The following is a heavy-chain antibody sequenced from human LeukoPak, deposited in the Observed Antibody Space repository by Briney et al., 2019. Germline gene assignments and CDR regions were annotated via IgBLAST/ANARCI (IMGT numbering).Heavy chain of an antibody. CDR2: INHSGST. Sequence: PSETLSLTCAVYGGSFSGYYWSWIRQPPGKGLEWIGEINHSGSTNYNPSLKSRVTISVDTSKNQSSLKLSSVTAADTAVYYCATATSGYSKIDYWGQGTLVTVSS. CDR1: GGSFSGYY. J-gene: IGHJ4*02. CDR3: ATATSGYSKIDY. V-gene: IGHV4-34*01. D-gene: IGHD5-12*01.